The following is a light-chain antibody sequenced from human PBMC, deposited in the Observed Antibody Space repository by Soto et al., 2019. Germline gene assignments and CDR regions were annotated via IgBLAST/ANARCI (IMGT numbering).Light chain of an antibody. J-gene: IGKJ3*01. CDR2: GAS. V-gene: IGKV3-20*01. Sequence: EIVLTQSPGTLSLSPGERATLSCRASQSVSSSYLAWYQQRPGQAPRLLIYGASGRATGISDRFSGSGSGTDFTLTISRLEPEDFAVYYCQQYGSSLIFTFGPGTKVDIK. CDR3: QQYGSSLIFT. CDR1: QSVSSSY.